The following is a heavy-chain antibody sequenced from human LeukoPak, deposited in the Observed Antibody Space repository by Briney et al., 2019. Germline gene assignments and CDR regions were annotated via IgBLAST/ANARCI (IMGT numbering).Heavy chain of an antibody. Sequence: TGGSLGLSCAASGFTFSSYSMNWVRQAPGKGLEWVSSISSSSSYIYYADSVKGRFTISRDNAKNSLYLQMNSLRAEDTAVYYCARGGEAAASQDYWGQGTLVTVSS. V-gene: IGHV3-21*01. CDR2: ISSSSSYI. J-gene: IGHJ4*02. CDR3: ARGGEAAASQDY. CDR1: GFTFSSYS. D-gene: IGHD6-13*01.